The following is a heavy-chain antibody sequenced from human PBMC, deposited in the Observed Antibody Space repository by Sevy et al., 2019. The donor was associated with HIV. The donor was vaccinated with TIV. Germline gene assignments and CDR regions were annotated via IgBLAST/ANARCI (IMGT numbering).Heavy chain of an antibody. CDR3: ASTLPGIEATIYY. D-gene: IGHD5-12*01. CDR2: IYYSGST. CDR1: GGSISSGGYY. Sequence: SETLSLTCTVSGGSISSGGYYWSWIRQHPGKGLEWIGYIYYSGSTYYNPSLKRRVTISVDTSKNQFSLKLSSVTAAGTAVYYWASTLPGIEATIYYWGQGTLVTVST. V-gene: IGHV4-31*03. J-gene: IGHJ4*02.